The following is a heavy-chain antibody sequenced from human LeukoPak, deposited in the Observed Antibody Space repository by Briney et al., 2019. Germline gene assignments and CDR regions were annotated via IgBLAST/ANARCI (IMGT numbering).Heavy chain of an antibody. D-gene: IGHD5-18*01. CDR3: ARIGHGYSCGAWDY. CDR2: ISSSSSYI. V-gene: IGHV3-21*01. CDR1: GFTFGSYS. Sequence: GGSLRLSCAASGFTFGSYSMNWVRQAPGKGLEWVSSISSSSSYIYYADSVKGRFTISRDNAKNSLYLQMNSLRAEDTAVYYCARIGHGYSCGAWDYWGQGTLVTVSS. J-gene: IGHJ4*02.